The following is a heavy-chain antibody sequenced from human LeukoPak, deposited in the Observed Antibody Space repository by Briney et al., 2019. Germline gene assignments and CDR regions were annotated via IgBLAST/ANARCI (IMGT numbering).Heavy chain of an antibody. V-gene: IGHV3-7*01. Sequence: GGSLRLSCAASGFSFSAYWMTWVRQAPGTGLEWVANINPAGTGTYYVDPVKGRFTISRDNSKNTLYLQMNSLRAEDTAVYYCAREDYGDYVGYYYGMDVWGQGTTVTVSS. CDR2: INPAGTGT. CDR3: AREDYGDYVGYYYGMDV. CDR1: GFSFSAYW. D-gene: IGHD4-17*01. J-gene: IGHJ6*02.